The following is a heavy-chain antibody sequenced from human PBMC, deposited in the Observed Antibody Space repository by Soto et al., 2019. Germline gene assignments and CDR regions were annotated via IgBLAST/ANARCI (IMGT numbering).Heavy chain of an antibody. D-gene: IGHD3-22*01. CDR1: GFTLTGYS. CDR3: AREVYDGSGHDCRWYFGL. Sequence: EVQLVESGGGLVKPGGSLRLSCVASGFTLTGYSLNWVRQTPGKGLEWVSSISSSSSSIYYADSVRGRFAISRDNAKNSLHLQLNSRRAGDTAVYYCAREVYDGSGHDCRWYFGLWGRGTLVTVSS. J-gene: IGHJ2*01. CDR2: ISSSSSSI. V-gene: IGHV3-21*01.